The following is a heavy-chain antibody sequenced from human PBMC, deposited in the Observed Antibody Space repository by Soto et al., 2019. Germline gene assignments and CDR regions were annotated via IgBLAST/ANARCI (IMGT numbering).Heavy chain of an antibody. Sequence: EVQLLESGGGLVQPGGSLRLSCAASGFTFSSYAMSWVRQAPGKGLEWVSAISGSGGSTYYADSVKGRFTISRDNSKNTLYLQMNSLRAEDTAVYYCAKGPFVDYGDDDDHAFDIWGQGTMVTVSS. CDR1: GFTFSSYA. CDR2: ISGSGGST. V-gene: IGHV3-23*01. CDR3: AKGPFVDYGDDDDHAFDI. D-gene: IGHD4-17*01. J-gene: IGHJ3*02.